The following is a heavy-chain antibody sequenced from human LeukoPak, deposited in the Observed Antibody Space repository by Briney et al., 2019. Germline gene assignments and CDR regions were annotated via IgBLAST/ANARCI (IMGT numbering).Heavy chain of an antibody. J-gene: IGHJ4*02. CDR1: GFTFSSYS. V-gene: IGHV3-21*01. CDR2: ISSTSSYI. D-gene: IGHD1-26*01. CDR3: AKEGEWDKPFFDY. Sequence: GGSLRLSCAASGFTFSSYSINWVRQAPGKGLEWVSSISSTSSYIYYADSVKGRFTISRDNTKNSLYLQMNSLRAEDTAVYYCAKEGEWDKPFFDYWGQGTLVTVSS.